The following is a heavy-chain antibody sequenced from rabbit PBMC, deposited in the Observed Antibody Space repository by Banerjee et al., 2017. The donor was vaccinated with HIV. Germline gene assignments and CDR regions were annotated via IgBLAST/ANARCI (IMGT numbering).Heavy chain of an antibody. V-gene: IGHV1S40*01. CDR3: ARDLAGVIGWNRVWGDL. Sequence: SSGSTVYATWAKGRFTISRTSSTTVTLQMTSLTAADTATYFCARDLAGVIGWNRVWGDLWGPGTLVTVS. CDR2: SSGST. J-gene: IGHJ4*01. D-gene: IGHD4-1*01.